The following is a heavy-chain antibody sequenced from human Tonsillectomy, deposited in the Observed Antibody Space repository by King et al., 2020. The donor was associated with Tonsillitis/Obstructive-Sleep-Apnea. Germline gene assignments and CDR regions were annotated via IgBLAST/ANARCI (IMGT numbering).Heavy chain of an antibody. CDR1: GGSFSGYY. CDR2: INHSGST. D-gene: IGHD2-2*01. V-gene: IGHV4-34*01. Sequence: VQLQQWGAGLLKPSETLSLTCAVYGGSFSGYYLSWIRQPPGKGLEWIGEINHSGSTNYNPSLKSRVTISVDTSKNQFSLKLSSVTAADTAGYYCAPLGYCSSTSCKQNQSGWFDPWGQGTLVTVSS. CDR3: APLGYCSSTSCKQNQSGWFDP. J-gene: IGHJ5*02.